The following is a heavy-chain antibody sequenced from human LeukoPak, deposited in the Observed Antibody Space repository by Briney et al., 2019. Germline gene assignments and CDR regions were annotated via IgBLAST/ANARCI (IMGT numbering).Heavy chain of an antibody. D-gene: IGHD4-17*01. Sequence: SVKVSCKASGGTFSSYAISWVRQAPGQGLEWMGGIIPIFGTANYAQKFQGRVTITADESTSAAYMELSSLRSEDTAVYYCARIGAYGDYFDYWGQGTLVTVSS. CDR2: IIPIFGTA. V-gene: IGHV1-69*13. CDR1: GGTFSSYA. J-gene: IGHJ4*02. CDR3: ARIGAYGDYFDY.